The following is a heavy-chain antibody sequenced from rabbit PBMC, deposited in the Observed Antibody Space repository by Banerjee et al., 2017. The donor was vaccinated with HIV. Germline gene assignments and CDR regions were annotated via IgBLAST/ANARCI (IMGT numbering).Heavy chain of an antibody. CDR1: GFDFSNNA. D-gene: IGHD2-1*01. CDR2: IVNGDASI. CDR3: ARDPSYDEYGDSPYYLDS. V-gene: IGHV1S47*01. Sequence: QEQLVESGGGLVQPEGSLTLTCKASGFDFSNNAMCWVRQAPGKGPEWIACIVNGDASIYYANWVKGRLTISRSTSLKTVTLQMTSLPAADTAAYFCARDPSYDEYGDSPYYLDSGGPGTLVTVS. J-gene: IGHJ6*01.